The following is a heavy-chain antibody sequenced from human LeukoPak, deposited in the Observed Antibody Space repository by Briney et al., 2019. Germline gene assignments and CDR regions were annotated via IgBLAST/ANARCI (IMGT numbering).Heavy chain of an antibody. J-gene: IGHJ4*02. V-gene: IGHV3-53*01. CDR2: IYGGGST. D-gene: IGHD3-22*01. Sequence: PGGSLRLSCAASGFTVSSNYMSWVRQAPGKGLEWVSVIYGGGSTYYADSVKGRFSISRDTSKNAVYLQMNSLRAEDTAVYYRARAQFYHDSSTYGPDYWGQGTLVTVSS. CDR1: GFTVSSNY. CDR3: ARAQFYHDSSTYGPDY.